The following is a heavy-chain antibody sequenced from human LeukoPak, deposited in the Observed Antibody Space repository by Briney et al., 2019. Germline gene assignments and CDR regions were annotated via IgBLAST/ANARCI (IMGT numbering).Heavy chain of an antibody. J-gene: IGHJ4*02. CDR1: GYTFTGYY. CDR3: ARADGDASGNFDY. Sequence: ASVKVSCKASGYTFTGYYMHWVRQAPGQGLEWMGWINPNSGGTNYAQKFQGRVTMTRDTSISTAYMELSRLRSDDTAVYYCARADGDASGNFDYWGQGTLVTVSS. V-gene: IGHV1-2*02. CDR2: INPNSGGT. D-gene: IGHD3-10*01.